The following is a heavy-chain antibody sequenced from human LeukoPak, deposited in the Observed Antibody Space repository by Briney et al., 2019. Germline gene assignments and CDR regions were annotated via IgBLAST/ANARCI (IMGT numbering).Heavy chain of an antibody. CDR1: GFTFSSYS. Sequence: GGSLRLSCAASGFTFSSYSMNWVRQAPGKGLEWVANIKQDGSEKYYVDSVKGRFTISRDNAKNSLYLQMNSLRAEDTAVYYCARDGVDWCSDYWGQGTLVTVSS. D-gene: IGHD4/OR15-4a*01. CDR3: ARDGVDWCSDY. CDR2: IKQDGSEK. V-gene: IGHV3-7*01. J-gene: IGHJ4*02.